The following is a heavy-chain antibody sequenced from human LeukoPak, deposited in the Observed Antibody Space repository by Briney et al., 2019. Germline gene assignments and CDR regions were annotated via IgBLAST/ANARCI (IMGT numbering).Heavy chain of an antibody. CDR1: GYTFTGYY. J-gene: IGHJ4*02. CDR2: INPNSGGT. CDR3: AREAIYCSSTSCPLEG. V-gene: IGHV1-2*02. Sequence: ASVKVSCKASGYTFTGYYMHWVRQAPGQGLEWMGWINPNSGGTNHAQKFQGRVTMTRDTSISTAYMELSRLRSDDTAVYYCAREAIYCSSTSCPLEGWGQGTLVTVSS. D-gene: IGHD2-2*01.